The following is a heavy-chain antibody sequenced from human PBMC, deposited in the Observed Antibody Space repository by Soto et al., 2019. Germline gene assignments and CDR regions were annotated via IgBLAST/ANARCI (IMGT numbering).Heavy chain of an antibody. CDR2: ISSSGSTI. D-gene: IGHD2-8*01. CDR3: ARGHGMLPHSYYFDY. CDR1: GFTFSSYE. Sequence: QPGGSLRLSCAASGFTFSSYEMNWVRQAPGKGLEWVSYISSSGSTIYYADSVKGRFTISRDNAKNSLYLQMNSLRAEDTAVYYCARGHGMLPHSYYFDYWGQGTLVTVSS. V-gene: IGHV3-48*03. J-gene: IGHJ4*02.